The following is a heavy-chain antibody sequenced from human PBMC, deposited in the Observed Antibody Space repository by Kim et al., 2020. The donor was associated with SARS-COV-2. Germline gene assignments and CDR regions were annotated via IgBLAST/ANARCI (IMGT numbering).Heavy chain of an antibody. CDR3: ARDGLAGYSSSWYLLSTQARYYYYGMDV. J-gene: IGHJ6*02. Sequence: GGSLRLSCAASGFTFSSYEMNWVRQAPGKGLEWVSYISSSGSTIYYADSVKGRFTISRDNAKNSLYLQMNSLRAEDTAVYYCARDGLAGYSSSWYLLSTQARYYYYGMDVWGQGTTVTVSS. D-gene: IGHD6-13*01. CDR2: ISSSGSTI. CDR1: GFTFSSYE. V-gene: IGHV3-48*03.